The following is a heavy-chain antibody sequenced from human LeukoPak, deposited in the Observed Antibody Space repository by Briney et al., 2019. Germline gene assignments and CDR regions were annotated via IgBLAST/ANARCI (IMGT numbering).Heavy chain of an antibody. Sequence: SETLSLTCTVSGGSISSGSYYWSWIRQPAGKGLEWIGRIYTSGSTNYNPSLKSRVTISVDTSKNQFPLKLSSVTAADTAVYYCARSTGSSWYSSHAFDIWGQGTMVTVSS. J-gene: IGHJ3*02. CDR3: ARSTGSSWYSSHAFDI. D-gene: IGHD6-13*01. CDR2: IYTSGST. V-gene: IGHV4-61*02. CDR1: GGSISSGSYY.